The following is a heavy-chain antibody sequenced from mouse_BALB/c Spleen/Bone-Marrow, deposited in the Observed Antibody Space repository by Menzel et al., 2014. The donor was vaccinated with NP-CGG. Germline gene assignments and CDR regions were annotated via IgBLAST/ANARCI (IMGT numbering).Heavy chain of an antibody. J-gene: IGHJ3*01. CDR1: GFNIKDTY. Sequence: VHLQQPGAELVKPGASVKLSCTASGFNIKDTYMHWVKQRPEQGLEWIGRIGPANGNTKYDPKFQGKATITADTSSNTAYLQLSSLTSEDTAVYYCASYYYGSSRFAYWGQGTLVTVSA. CDR2: IGPANGNT. D-gene: IGHD1-1*01. CDR3: ASYYYGSSRFAY. V-gene: IGHV14-3*02.